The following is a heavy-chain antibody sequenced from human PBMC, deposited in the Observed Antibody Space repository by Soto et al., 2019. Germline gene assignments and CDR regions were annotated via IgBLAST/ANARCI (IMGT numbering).Heavy chain of an antibody. CDR2: ISGSGEMT. Sequence: GGSLRLSCAASGFTFRGDAMSWVRQAPGKGLEWVSSISGSGEMTHYADSVKGRFTISRDNAKNTLYLQMESLRAEDTALYYCARSEMTYNWNDWGQGALVTVS. J-gene: IGHJ4*02. V-gene: IGHV3-23*01. D-gene: IGHD1-20*01. CDR1: GFTFRGDA. CDR3: ARSEMTYNWND.